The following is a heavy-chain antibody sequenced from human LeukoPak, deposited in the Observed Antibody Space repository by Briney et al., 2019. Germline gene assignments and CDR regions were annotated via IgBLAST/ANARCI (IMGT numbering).Heavy chain of an antibody. CDR1: GGSVNSGSYY. CDR3: ARGYPPGIAAAGTVGSEFDY. Sequence: PSETLSLTCTVSGGSVNSGSYYWSWIRQPPGKGLEWIGYIYYSGSTNYNPSLKSRVTISVDTSKNQFSLKLGSVTAADTAVYYCARGYPPGIAAAGTVGSEFDYWGQGTLVTVSS. J-gene: IGHJ4*02. CDR2: IYYSGST. V-gene: IGHV4-61*01. D-gene: IGHD6-13*01.